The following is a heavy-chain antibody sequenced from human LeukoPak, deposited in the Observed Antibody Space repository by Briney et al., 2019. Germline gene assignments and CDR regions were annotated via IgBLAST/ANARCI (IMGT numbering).Heavy chain of an antibody. D-gene: IGHD1-26*01. CDR1: GGSISSYY. CDR3: ARENSGSYREFDY. Sequence: SETLSLTCTVSGGSISSYYWSWIRKPAGKGLEWIGRIYTSGSTNYNASHKSRVGMSVDTSKNQFSLKLSSVTAADTAVFYCARENSGSYREFDYWGQGTLVTVSS. J-gene: IGHJ4*02. V-gene: IGHV4-4*07. CDR2: IYTSGST.